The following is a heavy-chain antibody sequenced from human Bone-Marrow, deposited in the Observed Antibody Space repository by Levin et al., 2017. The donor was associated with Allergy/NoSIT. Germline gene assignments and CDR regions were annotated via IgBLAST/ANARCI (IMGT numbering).Heavy chain of an antibody. V-gene: IGHV5-51*01. J-gene: IGHJ4*02. CDR3: ARYGSGDYY. CDR2: IFPADSDT. Sequence: GGSLRLSCKASGYRFTNYWIAWVRQMPGKGLEWIGIIFPADSDTRYSPSFQGQVRMSADKSINTAYLQWSSLKVSDTAIYYCARYGSGDYYWGQGTLVTVSS. D-gene: IGHD3-10*01. CDR1: GYRFTNYW.